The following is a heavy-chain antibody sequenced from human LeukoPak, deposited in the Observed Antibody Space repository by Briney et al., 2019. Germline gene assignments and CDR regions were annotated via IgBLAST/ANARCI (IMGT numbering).Heavy chain of an antibody. D-gene: IGHD7-27*01. CDR3: AKDGGLWVSAHWGDS. V-gene: IGHV3-23*01. CDR2: ITTSDGNT. J-gene: IGHJ4*02. CDR1: GFTFSSYT. Sequence: GGSLRLSCAASGFTFSSYTMSWVRQAPGKGLEWVSTITTSDGNTYYADSVKGRFTVSRDNSKNTLYLQMNSLRAEDTAVYYCAKDGGLWVSAHWGDSWGRGTLVTVSP.